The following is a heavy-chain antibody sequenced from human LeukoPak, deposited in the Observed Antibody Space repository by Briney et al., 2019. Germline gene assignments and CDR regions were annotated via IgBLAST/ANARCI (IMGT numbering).Heavy chain of an antibody. Sequence: GASVKVSCKAADCTFTSYGISWVRQAPGQELAWMGWISAYNGNTNYAEKFQGRVTITTDETTSRAYVELSSLRSEDRAVYYCAGDRDSGYSSSWYGRTFDPWGQGTLVTVSS. CDR1: DCTFTSYG. D-gene: IGHD6-13*01. V-gene: IGHV1-18*01. J-gene: IGHJ5*02. CDR2: ISAYNGNT. CDR3: AGDRDSGYSSSWYGRTFDP.